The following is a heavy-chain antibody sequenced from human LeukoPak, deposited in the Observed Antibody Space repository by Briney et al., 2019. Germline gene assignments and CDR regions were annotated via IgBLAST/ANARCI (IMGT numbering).Heavy chain of an antibody. CDR1: GFTFSRYT. D-gene: IGHD6-19*01. CDR3: ASDFFDGSGHYHDAY. J-gene: IGHJ4*02. V-gene: IGHV3-21*01. Sequence: GGSLRLSCVASGFTFSRYTMNWVRQAPGKGLEWVSAISGRSDPIHYADSVRGRFTISRDNAKNSLYLQMSSLTADDTAMYYCASDFFDGSGHYHDAYWGQGTLVTVSS. CDR2: ISGRSDPI.